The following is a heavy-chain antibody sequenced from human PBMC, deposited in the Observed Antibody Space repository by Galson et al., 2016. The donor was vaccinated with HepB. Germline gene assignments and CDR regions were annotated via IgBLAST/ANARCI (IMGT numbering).Heavy chain of an antibody. CDR2: ISISGGST. J-gene: IGHJ5*02. CDR3: ATSSPYGSGRGWFDA. V-gene: IGHV3-23*01. D-gene: IGHD3-10*01. CDR1: GFTFSSYA. Sequence: SLRLSCAASGFTFSSYAMSWVRQAPGKGLEWVAAISISGGSTFYADSVKGRFTISRDNSKKTLNLEMNSLRDDDPAVYNCATSSPYGSGRGWFDAWGQGPHVTVSS.